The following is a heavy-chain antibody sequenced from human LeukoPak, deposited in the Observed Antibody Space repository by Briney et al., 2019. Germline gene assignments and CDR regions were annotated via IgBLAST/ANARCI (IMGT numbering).Heavy chain of an antibody. J-gene: IGHJ6*03. Sequence: SETLSLTCAVYGGSFSDYSWTWIRQAPGEGLEWIGEINHNGGTNHNPSLVSRVIMSVDTSKNQFSLKVSSVTAADTAVYYCARVGYSYSINDWSRTGLGAYATKYYYYMDVWGKGSTVTVSS. CDR1: GGSFSDYS. CDR2: INHNGGT. V-gene: IGHV4-34*01. CDR3: ARVGYSYSINDWSRTGLGAYATKYYYYMDV. D-gene: IGHD5-18*01.